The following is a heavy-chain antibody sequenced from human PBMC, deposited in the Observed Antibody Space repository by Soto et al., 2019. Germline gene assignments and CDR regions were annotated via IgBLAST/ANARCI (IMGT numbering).Heavy chain of an antibody. CDR2: IKQDGSER. D-gene: IGHD1-26*01. J-gene: IGHJ1*01. CDR3: ARGARWELSEYFQY. Sequence: EVQLVESGGGLVQAGGSLRLSCAASRFTFTSYWMSWVRQAPGKGLEWVANIKQDGSERYYVDSVKGRFTISRDNAKNSLFLQMNNLRADDTAVYYCARGARWELSEYFQYWGQGTLVTVSS. CDR1: RFTFTSYW. V-gene: IGHV3-7*03.